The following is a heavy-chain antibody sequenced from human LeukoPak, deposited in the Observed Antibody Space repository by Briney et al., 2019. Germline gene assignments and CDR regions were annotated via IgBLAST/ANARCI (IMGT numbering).Heavy chain of an antibody. D-gene: IGHD2-2*01. J-gene: IGHJ6*03. CDR2: ISVYHGNT. V-gene: IGHV1-18*01. CDR3: ARDRCGSSSFYLFMRYMDV. Sequence: ASVKVSCKASGYTFTSYGISWLRQAPGQGLEWMGWISVYHGNTNYAQNLQGRVTMTTDTSTTTAYMELRSLISDDTAVYYCARDRCGSSSFYLFMRYMDVWGNGTTVTVFS. CDR1: GYTFTSYG.